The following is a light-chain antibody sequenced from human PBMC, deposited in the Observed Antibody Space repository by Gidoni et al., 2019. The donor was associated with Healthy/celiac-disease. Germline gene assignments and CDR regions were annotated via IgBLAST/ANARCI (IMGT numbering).Light chain of an antibody. CDR2: GSS. Sequence: DIVFTQSPGTLSLSPGERATISCRDSQSVSSSYLAWYQQKPGQDPRLLIYGSSSRATGIPDRFSGSGSGTEFTLTISRREPEDFAVYYWQQYGSSTWTFGQGTKVEIK. CDR3: QQYGSSTWT. J-gene: IGKJ1*01. V-gene: IGKV3-20*01. CDR1: QSVSSSY.